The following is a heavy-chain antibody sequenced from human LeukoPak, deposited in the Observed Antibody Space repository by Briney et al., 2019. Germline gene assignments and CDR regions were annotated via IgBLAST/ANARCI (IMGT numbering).Heavy chain of an antibody. CDR3: ARVGERLRYCSSTSCSAWFDP. D-gene: IGHD2-2*01. CDR2: INPNSGGT. CDR1: GYTFTGYY. V-gene: IGHV1-2*02. Sequence: ASVKVSCKASGYTFTGYYMHWVRQAPGQGLEWMGWINPNSGGTNDAQKFQGRVTMTRDTSISTAYMELSRLRSDDTAVYYCARVGERLRYCSSTSCSAWFDPWGQGTLVTVSS. J-gene: IGHJ5*02.